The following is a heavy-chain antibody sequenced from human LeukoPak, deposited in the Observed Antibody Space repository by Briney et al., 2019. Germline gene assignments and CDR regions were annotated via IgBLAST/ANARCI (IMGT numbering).Heavy chain of an antibody. J-gene: IGHJ4*02. CDR1: GGSISSYY. D-gene: IGHD3-22*01. V-gene: IGHV4-59*01. CDR3: ASQSWDSSGYYFDY. CDR2: IYYSGSA. Sequence: PSETLSLTRTVSGGSISSYYWSWIRQPPGTGLEWIGYIYYSGSANYNPSLKSRVTISVDTSKNQFSLKLSSVTAADTAVYYCASQSWDSSGYYFDYWGQGTLVTVSS.